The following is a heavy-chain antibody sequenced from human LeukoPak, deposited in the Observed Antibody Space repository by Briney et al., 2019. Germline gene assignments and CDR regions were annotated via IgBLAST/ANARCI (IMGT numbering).Heavy chain of an antibody. V-gene: IGHV3-30*03. D-gene: IGHD6-19*01. CDR2: ISYEGGTQ. CDR1: GVTLSPYG. J-gene: IGHJ4*02. Sequence: GGSLRLSCAASGVTLSPYGMHWVRQAPGKGLEWVAVISYEGGTQHYADSVKGRFIISRDNPRNTLYLQMNILRTEDTAVYYCARHDLGEYSSVWYYFDYWGQGTLVTVSS. CDR3: ARHDLGEYSSVWYYFDY.